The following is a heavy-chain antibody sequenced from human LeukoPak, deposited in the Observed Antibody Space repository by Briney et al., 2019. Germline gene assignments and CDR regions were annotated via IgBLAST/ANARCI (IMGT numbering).Heavy chain of an antibody. V-gene: IGHV3-23*01. CDR3: AKDRYSGSYLEYFDY. D-gene: IGHD1-26*01. CDR1: GFTFSSYA. J-gene: IGHJ4*02. Sequence: GGSLRLSCAASGFTFSSYAMSWVRQAPGKGLEWVPAISGSGGSTYYADSVKGRFTISRDNSKNTLYLQMNSLRAEDTAVYYCAKDRYSGSYLEYFDYWGQGTLVTVSS. CDR2: ISGSGGST.